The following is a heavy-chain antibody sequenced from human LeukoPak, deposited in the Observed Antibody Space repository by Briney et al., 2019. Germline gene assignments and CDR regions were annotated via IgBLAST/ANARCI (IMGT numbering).Heavy chain of an antibody. Sequence: SETLSLTCTVSAYSISSGYYWAWIRQPPGKGLEWIGYIYYSGSTNYKPSLKSRVAISVDTSKNQFSLKLSSVTAADTAVYYCARSRGWLQSHPLGYWGQGTLVAVSS. CDR3: ARSRGWLQSHPLGY. CDR1: AYSISSGYY. V-gene: IGHV4-61*01. D-gene: IGHD5-24*01. CDR2: IYYSGST. J-gene: IGHJ4*02.